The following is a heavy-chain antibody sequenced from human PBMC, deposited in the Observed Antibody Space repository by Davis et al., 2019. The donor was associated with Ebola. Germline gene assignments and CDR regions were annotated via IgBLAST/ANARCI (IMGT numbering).Heavy chain of an antibody. CDR3: ARGYSPKCRTGDCVNDY. D-gene: IGHD2-21*01. V-gene: IGHV4-61*01. CDR2: IYYSGST. J-gene: IGHJ4*02. Sequence: MPSETLSLTCTVSGGSVSSGSYYWSWIRQPPGKGLEWIGYIYYSGSTNYNPSLKSRVTISVDTSKNQFSLKLSSVTAADTAVYYCARGYSPKCRTGDCVNDYWGQGTLVTVSS. CDR1: GGSVSSGSYY.